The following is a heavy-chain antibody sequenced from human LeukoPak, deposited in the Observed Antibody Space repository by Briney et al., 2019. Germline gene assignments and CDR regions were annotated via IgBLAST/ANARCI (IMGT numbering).Heavy chain of an antibody. V-gene: IGHV4-4*09. D-gene: IGHD6-6*01. CDR1: GGSISSYY. CDR2: IYTSGST. CDR3: ARQYSSSSGLVGGNWFDP. Sequence: SETLSLTCTVSGGSISSYYWSWIRQPPGKGLEWIGYIYTSGSTNYNPYLKSRVTISVDTSKNQFSLKLSSVTAADTAVYYCARQYSSSSGLVGGNWFDPWGQGTLVTVSS. J-gene: IGHJ5*02.